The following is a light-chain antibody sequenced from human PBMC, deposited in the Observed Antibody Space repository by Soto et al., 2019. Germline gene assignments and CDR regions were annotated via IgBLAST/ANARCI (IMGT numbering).Light chain of an antibody. J-gene: IGLJ3*02. Sequence: QSALTQPASVSGSPGQSITISCTGTSSDVGGYDFVSWYQQPPGKAPKLIIYDVSNRPSGVSNRFSGSKSGNTASLTISGLQAEDEADYYCTSYTRSDIGVFGGGTKLTVL. CDR3: TSYTRSDIGV. CDR2: DVS. V-gene: IGLV2-14*01. CDR1: SSDVGGYDF.